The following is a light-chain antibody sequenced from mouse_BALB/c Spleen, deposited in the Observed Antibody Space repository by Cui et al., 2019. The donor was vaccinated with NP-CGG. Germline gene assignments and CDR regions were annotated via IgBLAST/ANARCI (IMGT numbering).Light chain of an antibody. CDR2: GTN. CDR1: TGAVTTSNY. CDR3: ALWYSNHWV. Sequence: QDVVTQESALTTSPGEKVTLTCRSSTGAVTTSNYANWVQEKPDHLFTGLIGGTNNRAPGVPARFSGSLIGDKAALTITGAQTEDEAIYFCALWYSNHWVFGGGTKLTVL. J-gene: IGLJ1*01. V-gene: IGLV1*01.